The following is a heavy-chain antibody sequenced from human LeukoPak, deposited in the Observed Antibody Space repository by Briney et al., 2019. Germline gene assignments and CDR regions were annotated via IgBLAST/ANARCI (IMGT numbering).Heavy chain of an antibody. CDR3: ARDRTGIGTLDY. J-gene: IGHJ4*02. D-gene: IGHD1-26*01. V-gene: IGHV1-18*01. CDR1: GSTFTSYG. Sequence: ASVKVSCKASGSTFTSYGISWGRQAPGPGLKWMGWISAYNGNTNYAQKLQGRVTMTTDTSTSTAYMELRSLRSDDTAVYYCARDRTGIGTLDYWGQGTLVTLSS. CDR2: ISAYNGNT.